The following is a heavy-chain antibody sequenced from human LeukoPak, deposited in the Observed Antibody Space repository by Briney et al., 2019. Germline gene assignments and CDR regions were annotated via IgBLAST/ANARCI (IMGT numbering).Heavy chain of an antibody. V-gene: IGHV4-39*02. CDR2: IYYSGST. J-gene: IGHJ4*02. CDR1: GGSITSRSYY. CDR3: ARDTSLGGYDY. D-gene: IGHD2-2*01. Sequence: SETLSLTCTVSGGSITSRSYYWGWIRQPPGKGLEWIGSIYYSGSTYYNPSLKSRVTISADTSKNQFSLKLSSVTAADTAVYYCARDTSLGGYDYWGQGTLVTVSS.